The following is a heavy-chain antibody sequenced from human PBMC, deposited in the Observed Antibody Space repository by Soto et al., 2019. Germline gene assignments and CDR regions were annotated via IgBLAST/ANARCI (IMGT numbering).Heavy chain of an antibody. CDR3: AREVYCSGATCSYFDY. D-gene: IGHD2-15*01. Sequence: QVQLQESGPGLVKPSQTLSLTCTVSGGSISSGGYYWSWIRQHPGKGMEWIGYIYYSGSTYYNPSLKSRLTISEDTYKSQFSLKLSSVTATDTTVYYCAREVYCSGATCSYFDYWGQGTLVTVSS. J-gene: IGHJ4*02. V-gene: IGHV4-31*03. CDR2: IYYSGST. CDR1: GGSISSGGYY.